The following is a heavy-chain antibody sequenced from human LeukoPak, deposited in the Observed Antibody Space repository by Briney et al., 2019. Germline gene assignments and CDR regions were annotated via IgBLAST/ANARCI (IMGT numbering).Heavy chain of an antibody. CDR1: GFTFSNYW. CDR2: IKEDGSEK. J-gene: IGHJ4*02. V-gene: IGHV3-7*01. Sequence: QPGGSLRLSCAASGFTFSNYWMSWVRQAPGKGLEWVANIKEDGSEKYYVDSVKGRLTISRDNARNSLYLQMNSLRAEDTAVYYCASGRQLGYWGQGTLVTVSS. CDR3: ASGRQLGY. D-gene: IGHD6-13*01.